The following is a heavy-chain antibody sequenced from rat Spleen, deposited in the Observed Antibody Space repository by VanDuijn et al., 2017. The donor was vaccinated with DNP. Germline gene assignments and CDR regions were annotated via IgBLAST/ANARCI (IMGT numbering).Heavy chain of an antibody. CDR2: ITNTGDST. CDR3: TSNPHIRTAAPFDY. Sequence: EVQLVESDGGLVQPGRSLKLSCAGSGFTFSDYDMAWVRQAPGKGLEWVASITNTGDSTYYLDSVKGRFSISRDNAKSTLYLQVNSLRSEDTATYYCTSNPHIRTAAPFDYWGQGVMVTVSS. V-gene: IGHV5-20*01. J-gene: IGHJ2*01. D-gene: IGHD3-8*01. CDR1: GFTFSDYD.